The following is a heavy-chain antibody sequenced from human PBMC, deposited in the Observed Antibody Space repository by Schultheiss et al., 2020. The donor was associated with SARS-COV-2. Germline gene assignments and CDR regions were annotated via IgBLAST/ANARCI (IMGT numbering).Heavy chain of an antibody. CDR2: INHSGST. J-gene: IGHJ6*03. CDR1: GGTPSGYY. D-gene: IGHD2-2*01. Sequence: SETLSLKEGEEGGTPSGYYWSWIRQPPGKGLEWIGEINHSGSTNYNPSLKRRVTISVDTSKNQFSLKLSSVTAADTAVYYCARGGWDIVVVPAAINYYYYMDVWRKGTTVTVSS. CDR3: ARGGWDIVVVPAAINYYYYMDV. V-gene: IGHV4-34*01.